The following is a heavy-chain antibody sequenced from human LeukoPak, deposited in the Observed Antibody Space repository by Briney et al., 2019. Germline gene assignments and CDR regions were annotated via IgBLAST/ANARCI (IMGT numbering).Heavy chain of an antibody. Sequence: GGSLRLSCAASGFTFSSYSMTWVRQAPGKGLEWVSSISSSSSYIYYADSVKGRFTISRDNTKNSLNLQMDSLRAEDTAVYYCARGRHYDSSGYPFDALDIWGQGTMVIVSS. CDR1: GFTFSSYS. V-gene: IGHV3-21*01. D-gene: IGHD3-22*01. CDR3: ARGRHYDSSGYPFDALDI. J-gene: IGHJ3*02. CDR2: ISSSSSYI.